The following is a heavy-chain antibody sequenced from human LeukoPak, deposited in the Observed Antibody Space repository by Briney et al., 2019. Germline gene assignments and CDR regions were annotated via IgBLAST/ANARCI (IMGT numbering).Heavy chain of an antibody. D-gene: IGHD3-9*01. CDR3: AQSRAHYDILTGYYVDPWAFDP. CDR2: IYWDDDK. J-gene: IGHJ5*02. CDR1: GFSLSTSGVG. V-gene: IGHV2-5*02. Sequence: SGPTLVNPTQTLTLTCTFSGFSLSTSGVGVGWIRQPPGKALEWLALIYWDDDKRYSPSLKSRLTITKDTSKNQVVLTMTNMDPVDRGTYYCAQSRAHYDILTGYYVDPWAFDPWGQGTLVTVSS.